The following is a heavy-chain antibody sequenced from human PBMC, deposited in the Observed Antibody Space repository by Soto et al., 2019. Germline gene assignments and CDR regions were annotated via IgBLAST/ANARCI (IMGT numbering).Heavy chain of an antibody. CDR3: ANSYGDYVSY. CDR2: IYYSGTT. CDR1: GGSISSSTYY. V-gene: IGHV4-39*01. D-gene: IGHD4-17*01. J-gene: IGHJ4*02. Sequence: QLQLQESGPGLVKPSETLSLTCTVSGGSISSSTYYWGWIRQPPGKGLEWIGSIYYSGTTYYNPSLKSRVTISVDTSKNQFSLKLSSVTAADTAVYYCANSYGDYVSYWGQGTLVTVSS.